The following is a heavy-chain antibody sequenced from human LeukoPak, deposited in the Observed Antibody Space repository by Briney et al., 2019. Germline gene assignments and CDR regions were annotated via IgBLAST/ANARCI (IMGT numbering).Heavy chain of an antibody. Sequence: SETLSLTCTVSGGSISSYYWSWIRRPPGKGLEWIGYIYYSGSTNYNPSLKSRVTISVDTSKNQFSLKLSSVTAADTAVYYCARELYGYVDYWGQGTLVTVSS. J-gene: IGHJ4*02. CDR2: IYYSGST. D-gene: IGHD3-10*01. CDR3: ARELYGYVDY. CDR1: GGSISSYY. V-gene: IGHV4-59*01.